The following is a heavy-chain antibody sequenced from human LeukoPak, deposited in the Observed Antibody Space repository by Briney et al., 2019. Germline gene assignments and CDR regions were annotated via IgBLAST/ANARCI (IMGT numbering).Heavy chain of an antibody. V-gene: IGHV3-21*06. CDR3: ARGLDNYGYKFDY. Sequence: GGSLRLSCAASGFTFSSYEMNWVRQAPGKGLEWVSSISSSSSYIYYADSVKGRFTISRDNAENSLYLQMNSLRAEDTAVYYCARGLDNYGYKFDYWGQGTLVTVSS. D-gene: IGHD5-18*01. CDR2: ISSSSSYI. CDR1: GFTFSSYE. J-gene: IGHJ4*02.